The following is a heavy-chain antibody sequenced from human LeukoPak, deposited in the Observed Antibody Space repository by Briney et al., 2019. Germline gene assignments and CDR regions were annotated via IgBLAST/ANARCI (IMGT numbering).Heavy chain of an antibody. Sequence: SETLSLTCAVYGGSFSGYYWSWIRQPPGKGLEWIGEINHSGSTNYNPPLKSRVTISVDTSKNQFSLKLSSVTAADTAVYYCARDGVVAGSFDYWGQGTLVTVSS. J-gene: IGHJ4*02. CDR3: ARDGVVAGSFDY. V-gene: IGHV4-34*01. D-gene: IGHD6-19*01. CDR2: INHSGST. CDR1: GGSFSGYY.